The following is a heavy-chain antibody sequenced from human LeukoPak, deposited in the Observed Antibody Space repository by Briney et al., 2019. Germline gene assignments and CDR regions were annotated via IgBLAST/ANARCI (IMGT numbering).Heavy chain of an antibody. Sequence: ASVKVSCKASGYTFTDYYMQWVRQAPGQGLEWMGWINPNSGGTHYVQRFQGWVTMTRDTSISTAYMELSRLTSDDAAVYYCARGGPYYDSSRANDLNYWGQGTLVTVSS. CDR3: ARGGPYYDSSRANDLNY. D-gene: IGHD3-22*01. CDR2: INPNSGGT. V-gene: IGHV1-2*04. J-gene: IGHJ4*02. CDR1: GYTFTDYY.